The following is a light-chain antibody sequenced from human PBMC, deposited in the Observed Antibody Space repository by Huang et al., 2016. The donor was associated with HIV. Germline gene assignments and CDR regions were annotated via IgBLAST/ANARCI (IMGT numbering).Light chain of an antibody. CDR2: GAS. J-gene: IGKJ2*01. CDR1: QYVSNN. V-gene: IGKV3-15*01. Sequence: EIVLTQSPVTLSVSPGERATLSCRVSQYVSNNLAWYQQKPGQAPRLLIYGASTRATGVPARFSGIGSGTEFTLTINSLQSEDFAVYYCQQHNDWPYTFGQGTKLEIK. CDR3: QQHNDWPYT.